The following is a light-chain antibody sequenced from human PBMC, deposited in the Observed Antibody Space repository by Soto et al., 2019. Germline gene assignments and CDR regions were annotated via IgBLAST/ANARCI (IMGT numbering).Light chain of an antibody. CDR1: SSDVGGFNS. CDR3: SSYTSTMTNV. Sequence: HSALTQPASVSGSPGQSITISCTGTSSDVGGFNSVSWYQLRPGTAPKLILYDVVDRPSGVSYRFSGSKSGNTASLTISGLQAADEADYFCSSYTSTMTNVFGSGTKVTVL. V-gene: IGLV2-14*03. J-gene: IGLJ1*01. CDR2: DVV.